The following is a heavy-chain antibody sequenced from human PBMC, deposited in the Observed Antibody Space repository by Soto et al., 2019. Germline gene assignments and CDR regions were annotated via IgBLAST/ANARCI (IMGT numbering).Heavy chain of an antibody. Sequence: QVQLVESGGGVVQPGRSLRLSCAASGFTFRSYAMHWVRQAPGRGLEWVAVISYDENKRYYTDSVKGQFTISRDNSKNTLYLQVNNLRAEDTAVYYCARAMDTAMTSKDNWFDPWGQGTLVTVSS. CDR3: ARAMDTAMTSKDNWFDP. D-gene: IGHD5-18*01. V-gene: IGHV3-30-3*01. J-gene: IGHJ5*02. CDR1: GFTFRSYA. CDR2: ISYDENKR.